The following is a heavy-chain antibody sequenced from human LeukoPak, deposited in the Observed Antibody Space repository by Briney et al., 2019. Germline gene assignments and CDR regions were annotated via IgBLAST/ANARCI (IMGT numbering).Heavy chain of an antibody. D-gene: IGHD5-24*01. CDR2: INPSGGST. V-gene: IGHV1-46*01. J-gene: IGHJ4*02. CDR1: GYTFTSYY. Sequence: ASVKVSCKASGYTFTSYYMHWVRRAPGQGLEWMGIINPSGGSTSYAQKFQGRVTMTRDTSTSTVYMGLSSLRSEDTAVYYCARDSTAYNSFDYWGQGTLVTVSS. CDR3: ARDSTAYNSFDY.